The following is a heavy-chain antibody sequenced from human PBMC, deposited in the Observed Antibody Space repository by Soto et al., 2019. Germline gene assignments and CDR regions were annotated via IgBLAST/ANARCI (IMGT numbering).Heavy chain of an antibody. CDR2: ISSGGSDV. D-gene: IGHD1-1*01. CDR1: GFTFSSYT. J-gene: IGHJ4*02. V-gene: IGHV3-21*01. CDR3: ASGRDNPTDY. Sequence: GGSLRLSCAASGFTFSSYTIHWVRQAPGKGLEWVSSISSGGSDVYYADSVKGRFTISRDNAKNSLYLQMNSLRAEDTAVYYGASGRDNPTDYWGQGTLVTVSS.